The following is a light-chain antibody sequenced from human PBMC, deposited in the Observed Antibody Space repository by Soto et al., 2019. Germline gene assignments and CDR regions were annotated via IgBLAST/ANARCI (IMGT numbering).Light chain of an antibody. CDR3: QQSYSTPPAT. CDR2: AAS. CDR1: QSISSY. V-gene: IGKV1-39*01. Sequence: DIQMTQSPSSLSASVGDRVTITCRASQSISSYLNWYQQKPGKASKLLIYAASSLQSGVPSRFSGSGSGTDFTLTITSLQPEDFATYYCQQSYSTPPATFGRGTKVDIK. J-gene: IGKJ3*01.